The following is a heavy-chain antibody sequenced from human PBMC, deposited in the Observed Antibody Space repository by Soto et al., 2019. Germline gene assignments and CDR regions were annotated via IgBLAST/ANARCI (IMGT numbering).Heavy chain of an antibody. CDR1: GFTFSSYG. J-gene: IGHJ6*02. D-gene: IGHD6-19*01. Sequence: PGGSLRLSCAASGFTFSSYGMHWVRQAPGKGLEWVAVISYDGSNKYYADSVKGRFTISRDNSKNTLYLQMNSLRAEDTAVYYCANVIFWAVAGTGDFMDVWGQGTTVTVSS. V-gene: IGHV3-30*18. CDR3: ANVIFWAVAGTGDFMDV. CDR2: ISYDGSNK.